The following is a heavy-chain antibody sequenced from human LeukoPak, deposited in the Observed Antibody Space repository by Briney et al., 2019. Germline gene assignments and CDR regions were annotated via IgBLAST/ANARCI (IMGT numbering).Heavy chain of an antibody. CDR3: ARHLGAVAETIFDY. V-gene: IGHV4-59*08. Sequence: SETLSLTCTVSGGSISSYYWSWIRQPPGKGLEWIGYIYYSGSTNYNPSLKSRVTISVDTSKNQFSLKLSSLTAADTAVYYCARHLGAVAETIFDYWGQGTLVTVSS. J-gene: IGHJ4*02. CDR2: IYYSGST. D-gene: IGHD6-19*01. CDR1: GGSISSYY.